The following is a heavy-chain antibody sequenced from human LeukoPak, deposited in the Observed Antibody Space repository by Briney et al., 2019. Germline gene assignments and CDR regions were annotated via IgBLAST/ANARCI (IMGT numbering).Heavy chain of an antibody. V-gene: IGHV1-2*02. CDR2: INPNSGGT. CDR3: ARDSWFGELSQDY. J-gene: IGHJ4*02. CDR1: GYTSTGYY. Sequence: ASVKVSCKASGYTSTGYYMHWVRQAPGQGLEWMGWINPNSGGTNYAQKFQGRVTMTRDTSISTAYMELSRLRSDDTAVYYCARDSWFGELSQDYWGQGTLVTVSS. D-gene: IGHD3-10*01.